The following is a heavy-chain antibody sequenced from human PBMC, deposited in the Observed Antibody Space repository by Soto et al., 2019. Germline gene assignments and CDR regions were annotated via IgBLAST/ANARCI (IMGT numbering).Heavy chain of an antibody. V-gene: IGHV3-23*01. CDR1: GFTFRSYA. CDR2: ISAGGSNT. J-gene: IGHJ3*02. CDR3: AKKGPPRDAFDI. Sequence: EVQLLESGGGLVQPGGSLRLSCAVSGFTFRSYARSWVRQAPGKGPEWVSVISAGGSNTYYAESVKGRFTISRDNSKNTLYLQMNSLRDEDTAVYYCAKKGPPRDAFDIWGQGTMVTVST.